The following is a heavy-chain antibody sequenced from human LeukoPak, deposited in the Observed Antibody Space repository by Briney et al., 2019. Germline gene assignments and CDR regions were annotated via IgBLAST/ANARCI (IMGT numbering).Heavy chain of an antibody. CDR2: IYSGGST. D-gene: IGHD2-8*02. Sequence: GGSLRLSCAASGFTVSSNYMSWVRQAPGKGLEWVSVIYSGGSTYYADSVKGRFTISRDNSKNTLYLQMNSLRAEDTAVYYCARVSVEGYAIHYYYYYMDVWGKGTTVTVSS. V-gene: IGHV3-53*01. J-gene: IGHJ6*03. CDR1: GFTVSSNY. CDR3: ARVSVEGYAIHYYYYYMDV.